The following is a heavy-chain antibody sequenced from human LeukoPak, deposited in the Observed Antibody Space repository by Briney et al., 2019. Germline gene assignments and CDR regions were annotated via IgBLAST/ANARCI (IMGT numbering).Heavy chain of an antibody. J-gene: IGHJ6*03. Sequence: PSETLSLTCAVYGGSFSDNYWSWIRQSPGKGLEWIGEINHSGSTNYNPSLKSRVTILIDTSKNQISLKLSSVTAADTAVYYCARQQWGIYYMDVWGKGTTVTISS. D-gene: IGHD6-19*01. CDR1: GGSFSDNY. V-gene: IGHV4-34*01. CDR2: INHSGST. CDR3: ARQQWGIYYMDV.